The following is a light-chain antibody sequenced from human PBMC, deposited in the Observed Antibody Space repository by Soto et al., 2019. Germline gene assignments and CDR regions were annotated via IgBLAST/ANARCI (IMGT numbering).Light chain of an antibody. CDR3: SSYTSSSTVV. Sequence: QSARTQPPSVSGSPGQSVTISCTGTSSDVGSYNRVSWYQQPPGTAPKLLIYEVSNRPSGVPDRFSGSKSGNTASLTISGLQTEDESDYYCSSYTSSSTVVFGGGTKVTVL. J-gene: IGLJ2*01. CDR1: SSDVGSYNR. V-gene: IGLV2-18*02. CDR2: EVS.